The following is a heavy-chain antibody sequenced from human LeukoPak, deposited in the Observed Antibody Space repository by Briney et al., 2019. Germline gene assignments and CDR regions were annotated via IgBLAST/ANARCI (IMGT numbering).Heavy chain of an antibody. CDR1: GGTFSSYA. CDR3: ARDPLRYFEPPGYFDY. CDR2: IIPIFGTA. D-gene: IGHD3-9*01. J-gene: IGHJ4*02. Sequence: SVKVSCKASGGTFSSYAISWVRQAPGQGLEWMGGIIPIFGTANYAQEFQGRVTITADESTSTAYMELSSLRSEDTAVYYCARDPLRYFEPPGYFDYWGQGTLVTVSS. V-gene: IGHV1-69*13.